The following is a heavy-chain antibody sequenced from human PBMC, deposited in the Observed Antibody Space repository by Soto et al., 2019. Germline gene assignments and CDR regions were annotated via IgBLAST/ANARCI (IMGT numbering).Heavy chain of an antibody. D-gene: IGHD6-6*01. CDR3: ARVDVRVSARRFFDY. CDR1: GGSVSSGGYY. CDR2: NHYSGST. V-gene: IGHV4-61*08. J-gene: IGHJ4*02. Sequence: ASETLSLTCTVSGGSVSSGGYYWSWIRQPPGKGLEWIGYNHYSGSTDCNPSLKSRVTISIDTSKNQFSLKLSSVTAADTAVYYCARVDVRVSARRFFDYWGQGALVTVSS.